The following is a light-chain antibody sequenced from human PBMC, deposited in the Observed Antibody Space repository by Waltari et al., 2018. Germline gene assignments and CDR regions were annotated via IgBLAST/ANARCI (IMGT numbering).Light chain of an antibody. J-gene: IGLJ1*01. CDR2: EVT. CDR1: NNDVGGYNY. Sequence: QSALTQPASVSGSPGQSITISCTGTNNDVGGYNYVSWYQQHPGKAPKLMIYEVTDRASGVSTRYSGSKSGNTASLTIAGLHAEDEADYYCSSYTSNSDPYVFGTGTKVTVL. CDR3: SSYTSNSDPYV. V-gene: IGLV2-14*01.